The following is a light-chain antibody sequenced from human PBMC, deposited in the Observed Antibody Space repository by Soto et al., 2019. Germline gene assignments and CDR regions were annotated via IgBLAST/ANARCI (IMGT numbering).Light chain of an antibody. CDR1: QTISSW. J-gene: IGKJ1*01. CDR2: KAS. CDR3: KQYNRFIWT. Sequence: DIQMTQSPSTLSASVGDRVTIICRASQTISSWLAWYQQKGGQAPKLLISKASILDSGVPSRFSGSGSGTEFNLTISSRQPQEFETYYCKQYNRFIWTFGNGTKVDIX. V-gene: IGKV1-5*03.